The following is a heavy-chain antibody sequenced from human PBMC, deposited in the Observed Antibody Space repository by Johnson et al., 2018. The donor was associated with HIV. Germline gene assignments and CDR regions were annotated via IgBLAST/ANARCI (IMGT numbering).Heavy chain of an antibody. CDR3: ARGEYDSMGWSEEDGSDI. J-gene: IGHJ3*02. D-gene: IGHD3-22*01. V-gene: IGHV3-30*19. Sequence: QVQLVESGGGVVQPGGSLRLSCAASGFTFNSYGMHWVRQAPGKGLEWVAVISYDGSNKYYADSVKGPFTISRDNSKNTLYLQLNSLRAEDTAVYYCARGEYDSMGWSEEDGSDIWGQGKMVTVSS. CDR2: ISYDGSNK. CDR1: GFTFNSYG.